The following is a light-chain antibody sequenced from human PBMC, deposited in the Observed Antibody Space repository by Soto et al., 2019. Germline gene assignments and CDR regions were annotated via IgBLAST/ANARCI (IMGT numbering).Light chain of an antibody. CDR2: DVT. CDR3: SSDTSSITYV. V-gene: IGLV2-14*01. J-gene: IGLJ1*01. CDR1: SSDVGGYKY. Sequence: QSALTQPASVSGSPGQSITISCTGTSSDVGGYKYVSWYQQHPGKAPKLIIYDVTNRPSGVSNRFSGSKSGNTASLTISGLQAEDEADYYCSSDTSSITYVFGTGTKLTVL.